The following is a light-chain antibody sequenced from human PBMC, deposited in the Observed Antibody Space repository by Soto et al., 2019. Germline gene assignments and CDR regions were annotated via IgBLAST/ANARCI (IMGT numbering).Light chain of an antibody. CDR3: QQSYSTPPIP. CDR2: AAS. J-gene: IGKJ5*01. CDR1: QSISSD. Sequence: DIQMTQSPSSLSASVGDRVTITCRARQSISSDVNWYQQKPGKAPKLLIYAASSLQSRVPSRFSDSGSGTDFTLTISSLQPEDFATYYCQQSYSTPPIPFGQGTRLEIK. V-gene: IGKV1-39*01.